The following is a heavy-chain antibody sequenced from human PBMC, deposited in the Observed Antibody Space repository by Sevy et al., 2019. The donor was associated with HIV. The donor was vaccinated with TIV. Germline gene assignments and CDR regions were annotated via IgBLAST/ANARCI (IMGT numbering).Heavy chain of an antibody. V-gene: IGHV4-59*01. D-gene: IGHD5-12*01. CDR1: SGSISSYY. CDR2: IHSSGTT. CDR3: TRAPPVRSGDDSLNWFDP. Sequence: SETLSLTCTVSSGSISSYYWSWIRQPPGKGLEYIGYIHSSGTTNYNPSLKRRVTISVDTSKNQFPLNLSSVTAADTAVYYCTRAPPVRSGDDSLNWFDPWGQGTLVTVSS. J-gene: IGHJ5*02.